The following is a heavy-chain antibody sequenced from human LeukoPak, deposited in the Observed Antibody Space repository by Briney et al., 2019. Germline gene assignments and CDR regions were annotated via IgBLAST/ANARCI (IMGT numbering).Heavy chain of an antibody. D-gene: IGHD1-26*01. Sequence: ASVKVSCKASGYTFTSYGITWVRQAPGQGLEWMGWISAYNGNTNYAQKLQGRVTMTTDTSTSTAYVELRSLTSDDTAVYYCARLVGATEDYWGQGTLVTVSS. CDR3: ARLVGATEDY. CDR2: ISAYNGNT. CDR1: GYTFTSYG. J-gene: IGHJ4*02. V-gene: IGHV1-18*01.